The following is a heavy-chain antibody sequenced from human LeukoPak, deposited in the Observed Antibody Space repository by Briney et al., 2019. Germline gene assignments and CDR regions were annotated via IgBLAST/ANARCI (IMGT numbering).Heavy chain of an antibody. D-gene: IGHD3-3*01. CDR3: ARGGYDFWSGYYTFDY. J-gene: IGHJ4*02. Sequence: ASVKVSCKASGYTFTNYDINWVRQATGQGLEWMGWMNPTSGNTGYAQNFQGRVSITRDTSISTAYMELSSLTSEDTAVYYCARGGYDFWSGYYTFDYWGQGTLVTVSS. CDR1: GYTFTNYD. CDR2: MNPTSGNT. V-gene: IGHV1-8*03.